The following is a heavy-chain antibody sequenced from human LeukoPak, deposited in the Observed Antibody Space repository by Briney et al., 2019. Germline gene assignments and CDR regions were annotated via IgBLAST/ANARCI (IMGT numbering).Heavy chain of an antibody. V-gene: IGHV1-46*01. D-gene: IGHD3-22*01. CDR2: INPSGGST. CDR1: GYTFTSYY. J-gene: IGHJ6*02. Sequence: ASVKVSCKASGYTFTSYYMHWVRQAPGQGLEWMGIINPSGGSTSYAQKFQGRVTMTTDTSTSTVYMELSSLRSEDTAVYYCARDYYDSSGYITGMDVWGQGTTVTVSS. CDR3: ARDYYDSSGYITGMDV.